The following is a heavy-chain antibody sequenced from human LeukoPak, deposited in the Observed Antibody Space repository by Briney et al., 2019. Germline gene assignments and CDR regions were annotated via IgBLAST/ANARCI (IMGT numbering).Heavy chain of an antibody. Sequence: PGGSLRLSCAASGFTFSTYGMHWVRQAPGKGLEWVSVIYSGGSTYYADSVKGRFTISRDNSKNTLYLQMNSLRAEDTAVYYCARDRVYYYDSSGYYPDAFDIWGQGTMVTVSS. J-gene: IGHJ3*02. CDR3: ARDRVYYYDSSGYYPDAFDI. CDR1: GFTFSTYG. CDR2: IYSGGST. V-gene: IGHV3-66*01. D-gene: IGHD3-22*01.